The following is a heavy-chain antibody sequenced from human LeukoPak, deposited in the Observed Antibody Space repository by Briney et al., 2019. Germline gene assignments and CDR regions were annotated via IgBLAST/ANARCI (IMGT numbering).Heavy chain of an antibody. Sequence: ASVKVSCKASGYTFTSYGISWVRQAPGQGLEWMGWNSAYNGNTNYAQKLQSRVTMTTDTSTSTAYMELRSLRSDDTAVYYCRIVVAVPYYFDYWGQGTLVTVSS. CDR1: GYTFTSYG. CDR3: RIVVAVPYYFDY. CDR2: NSAYNGNT. J-gene: IGHJ4*02. V-gene: IGHV1-18*01. D-gene: IGHD2-15*01.